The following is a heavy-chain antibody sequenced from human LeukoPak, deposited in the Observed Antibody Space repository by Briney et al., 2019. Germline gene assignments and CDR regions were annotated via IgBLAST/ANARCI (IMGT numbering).Heavy chain of an antibody. CDR1: GGSISSGGYY. V-gene: IGHV4-31*03. CDR2: IYYSGST. CDR3: ARDSPNPAYCGGDCYSGWFDP. D-gene: IGHD2-21*02. J-gene: IGHJ5*02. Sequence: SETLSLTCTVSGGSISSGGYYWSWIRQHPGKGLEWIGYIYYSGSTYYNPSLKSRVTISVDTSKNQFSLKLSSVTAADTAVYYCARDSPNPAYCGGDCYSGWFDPWGQGTLVTVSS.